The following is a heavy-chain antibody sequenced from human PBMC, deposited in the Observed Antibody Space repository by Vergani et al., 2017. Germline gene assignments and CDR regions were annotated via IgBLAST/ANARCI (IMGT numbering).Heavy chain of an antibody. V-gene: IGHV4-38-2*01. CDR3: ARCFRDEGMIYGGTVENWFDP. D-gene: IGHD3-22*01. CDR2: IYYSENK. J-gene: IGHJ5*02. Sequence: QVRLQESGPGLVKPSETLSLTCAVSGDSISSGNNWGWIRQSPGKGLEWIGSIYYSENKFYNPSLESRVTLSIDTTKNQFSLKLKSVTAADTAVYYCARCFRDEGMIYGGTVENWFDPWGQGTLVTVSS. CDR1: GDSISSGNN.